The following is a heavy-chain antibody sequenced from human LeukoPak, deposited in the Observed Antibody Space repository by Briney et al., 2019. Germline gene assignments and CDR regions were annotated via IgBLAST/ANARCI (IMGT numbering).Heavy chain of an antibody. CDR2: IYYSGST. CDR1: GGSISSGGYY. V-gene: IGHV4-31*02. CDR3: ARVASGVGYNWFDP. J-gene: IGHJ5*02. Sequence: SQTLSLTCTVSGGSISSGGYYWSWIRQHPGKGLEWIGYIYYSGSTYYNPSLKSRVTISVDTSKNQFSLELSSVTAADTAVYYCARVASGVGYNWFDPWGQGTLVTVSS. D-gene: IGHD2-15*01.